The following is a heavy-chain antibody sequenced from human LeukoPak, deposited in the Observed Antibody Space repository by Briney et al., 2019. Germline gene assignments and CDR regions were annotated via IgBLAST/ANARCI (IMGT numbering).Heavy chain of an antibody. V-gene: IGHV4-59*01. CDR1: GGSIRSYY. CDR2: IYYSGST. CDR3: ASHDIAAAGPYYFDY. J-gene: IGHJ4*02. Sequence: SETLSLTCTVSGGSIRSYYWNWIRQPPGKGLEWIGYIYYSGSTNYNPSLKSRVTISVDTSKNQFSLKLSSVTAADTAVYYCASHDIAAAGPYYFDYWGQGTLVTVSS. D-gene: IGHD6-13*01.